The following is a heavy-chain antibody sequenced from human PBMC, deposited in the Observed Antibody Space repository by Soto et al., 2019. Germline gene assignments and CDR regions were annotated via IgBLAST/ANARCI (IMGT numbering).Heavy chain of an antibody. CDR3: ARAEPSGCLALDACDI. CDR2: TYYRSKWYN. CDR1: GYSVSSNSAA. J-gene: IGHJ3*02. Sequence: SQTLSLTCAISGYSVSSNSAAWNWIRQSPSRGLEWLGRTYYRSKWYNDYAVSVKSRITINPDTSKNQFSLQLNSVTPEDTAVYYCARAEPSGCLALDACDIWGQGNIGTV. V-gene: IGHV6-1*01. D-gene: IGHD6-25*01.